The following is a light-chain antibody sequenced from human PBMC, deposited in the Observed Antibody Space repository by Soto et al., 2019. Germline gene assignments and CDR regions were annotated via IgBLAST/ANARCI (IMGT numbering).Light chain of an antibody. V-gene: IGKV3-20*01. CDR1: QSVSTNY. Sequence: EIVLTQSPGTLSLSPGERATLSCRASQSVSTNYLAWYQRKPGQAPRLLIYGASSRATAIPNRFSGSGSGTDFTLTITRLKSEDFAVYYCQQYGSSPPTFGQGTKVEIK. CDR3: QQYGSSPPT. J-gene: IGKJ1*01. CDR2: GAS.